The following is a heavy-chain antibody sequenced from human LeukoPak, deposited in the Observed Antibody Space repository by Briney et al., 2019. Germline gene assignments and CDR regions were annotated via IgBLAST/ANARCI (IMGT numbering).Heavy chain of an antibody. CDR2: ISVSGNT. J-gene: IGHJ4*02. D-gene: IGHD2-21*01. Sequence: GGSLRLSCAASGFTLSSYAMSWVRQAPGKGLEWVSAISVSGNTYHANSVKGRFTISRDSSKNTLYLQMNRLRAEDAAVYYCAKAPVTTCSGAYCYPFDYWGQGTLVTVSS. CDR1: GFTLSSYA. V-gene: IGHV3-23*01. CDR3: AKAPVTTCSGAYCYPFDY.